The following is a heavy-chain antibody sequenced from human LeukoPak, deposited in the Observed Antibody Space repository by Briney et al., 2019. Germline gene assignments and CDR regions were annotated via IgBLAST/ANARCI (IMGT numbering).Heavy chain of an antibody. Sequence: GGSLRLSCGASGFTFNNYGMHWVRQAPGKGLEWVAYISYAGTTENYADSVRGRFTISRDNSKNTLYLQMNTLRDEETAVYYCAKRRAGVAAAVDPWGEGTLVTVSS. D-gene: IGHD6-13*01. CDR2: ISYAGTTE. J-gene: IGHJ5*02. CDR3: AKRRAGVAAAVDP. V-gene: IGHV3-30*18. CDR1: GFTFNNYG.